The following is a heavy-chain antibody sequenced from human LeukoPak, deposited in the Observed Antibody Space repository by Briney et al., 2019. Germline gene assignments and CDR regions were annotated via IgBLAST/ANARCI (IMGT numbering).Heavy chain of an antibody. CDR3: ARDRPGIAVTHEYFQH. V-gene: IGHV1-18*01. D-gene: IGHD6-19*01. CDR2: ISAYNGNT. CDR1: GYTFTSYG. J-gene: IGHJ1*01. Sequence: ASVKVSCKASGYTFTSYGISWVRQAPGQGLEWMGWISAYNGNTNYAQKLQGRVTMTTDTSTSTAYMELRSLRSDDTAVYYCARDRPGIAVTHEYFQHWGQGTLVTVSS.